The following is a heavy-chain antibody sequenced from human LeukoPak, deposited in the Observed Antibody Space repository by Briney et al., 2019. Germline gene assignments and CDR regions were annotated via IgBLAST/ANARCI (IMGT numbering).Heavy chain of an antibody. D-gene: IGHD3-22*01. V-gene: IGHV4-34*01. CDR1: GGSFSGYY. CDR3: ARLLYYYDSSGYNNWFDP. Sequence: SETLSLTCAVYGGSFSGYYWSWFRQPPGKGLEWIGEINHSGSTNYNPSLKSRVTISVDTSKNQFSLKLSSVTAADTAVYYCARLLYYYDSSGYNNWFDPWGQGTLVTVSS. J-gene: IGHJ5*02. CDR2: INHSGST.